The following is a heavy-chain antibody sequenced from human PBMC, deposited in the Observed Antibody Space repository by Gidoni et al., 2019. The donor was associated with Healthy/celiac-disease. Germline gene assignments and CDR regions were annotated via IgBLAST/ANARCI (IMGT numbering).Heavy chain of an antibody. V-gene: IGHV3-66*02. CDR2: FDSGGST. J-gene: IGHJ4*02. CDR1: GFTVSSNS. Sequence: ELQLVAYGGGLVQPGGSLRLPCASSGFTVSSNSMRWVRQAPGKGLEWVSVFDSGGSTYYADSVKGRFTISRDNSKNTLYLQMNSLRAEDTAVYYCARAHYGDCPPDYWGRGTLVTVSS. CDR3: ARAHYGDCPPDY. D-gene: IGHD4-17*01.